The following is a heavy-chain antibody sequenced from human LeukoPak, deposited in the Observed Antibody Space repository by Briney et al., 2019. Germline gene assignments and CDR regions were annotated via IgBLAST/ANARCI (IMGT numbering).Heavy chain of an antibody. CDR1: GGSISSGDYY. V-gene: IGHV4-30-4*01. Sequence: SQTLSLTCTVSGGSISSGDYYWSWIRQPPGKGLEWIGYIYYSGSTYYNPSLKSRVTISVDTSKNQFSLKLSSVTAADTAVYYCARAGGSPTPGFDYWGQGTLVTVSP. CDR3: ARAGGSPTPGFDY. J-gene: IGHJ4*02. CDR2: IYYSGST. D-gene: IGHD3-16*01.